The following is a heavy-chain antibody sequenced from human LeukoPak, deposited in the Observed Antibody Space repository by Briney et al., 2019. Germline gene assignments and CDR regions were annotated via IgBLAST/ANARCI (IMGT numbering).Heavy chain of an antibody. J-gene: IGHJ3*02. Sequence: SETLSLTCTVSGGSISSYYWSWIRQPPGKGLEWIGYICYTGSTNYNPSLKSRVTISVLTSKNRFSLKLSSVTAADTAVYYCATLTGGDDAFDIWGQGTMVTVSS. CDR2: ICYTGST. CDR1: GGSISSYY. D-gene: IGHD4-23*01. V-gene: IGHV4-59*01. CDR3: ATLTGGDDAFDI.